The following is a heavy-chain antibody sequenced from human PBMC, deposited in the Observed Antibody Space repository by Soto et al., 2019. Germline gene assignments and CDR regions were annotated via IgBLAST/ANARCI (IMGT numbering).Heavy chain of an antibody. CDR1: GGSISSGGYY. D-gene: IGHD3-9*01. CDR2: IYYSGST. CDR3: ARGWADYDILTGYYGLDGMDV. V-gene: IGHV4-31*03. J-gene: IGHJ6*02. Sequence: SETLSLTCTVCGGSISSGGYYWSWIRQHPGNGLEWIGYIYYSGSTYSNPALKSRGTISVDTSNNQVSLKLSSVNDGDTAVYSCARGWADYDILTGYYGLDGMDVWGQGTTVTVS.